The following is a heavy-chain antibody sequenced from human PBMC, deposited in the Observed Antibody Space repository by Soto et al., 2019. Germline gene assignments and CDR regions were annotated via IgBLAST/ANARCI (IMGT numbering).Heavy chain of an antibody. CDR1: GFTFSSYA. Sequence: GGSLRLSCAASGFTFSSYAMHWVRQAPGKGLEWVAVISYDGSNKYYADSVKGRFTISRDNSKNTLYLQMNSLRAEDTAVYYCARGTYCPGYSSSWYKTEGQDYYYGMDVWGQGTTVTVSS. V-gene: IGHV3-30-3*01. CDR3: ARGTYCPGYSSSWYKTEGQDYYYGMDV. D-gene: IGHD6-13*01. CDR2: ISYDGSNK. J-gene: IGHJ6*02.